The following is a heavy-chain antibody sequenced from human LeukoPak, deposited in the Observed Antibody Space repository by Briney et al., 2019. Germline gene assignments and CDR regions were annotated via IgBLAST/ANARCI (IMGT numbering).Heavy chain of an antibody. CDR2: INHSGST. J-gene: IGHJ4*02. Sequence: SETLSLTCAVYGGSFSGYYWSWIRQPPGKGLEWIGEINHSGSTNYNPSLKSRVTISVDTSKNQFSLKLSSVTAADTAVYYCASLVPTPLNWGQRTLVTVSS. D-gene: IGHD2-2*01. V-gene: IGHV4-34*01. CDR3: ASLVPTPLN. CDR1: GGSFSGYY.